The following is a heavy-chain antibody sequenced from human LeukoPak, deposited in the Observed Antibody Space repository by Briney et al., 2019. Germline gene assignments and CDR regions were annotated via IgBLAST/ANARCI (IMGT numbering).Heavy chain of an antibody. CDR2: IKQDGSEK. Sequence: GGSLRLSCAASGFTFSSYWMSWVRQAPGKGLEWVANIKQDGSEKYYVDSVKGRFTISRDNAKNSLYLQMNSLRAEDTTVYYCARAVAVAVMDYWGQGTLVTVSS. D-gene: IGHD6-19*01. CDR1: GFTFSSYW. V-gene: IGHV3-7*01. CDR3: ARAVAVAVMDY. J-gene: IGHJ4*02.